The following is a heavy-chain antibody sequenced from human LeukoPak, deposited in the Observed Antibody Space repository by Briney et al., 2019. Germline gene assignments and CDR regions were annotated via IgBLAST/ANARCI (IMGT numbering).Heavy chain of an antibody. J-gene: IGHJ5*02. Sequence: PGGALRLSCAASGFRFSDFTMTWVRQAPGKGPEGGSAIGGRGGSAYYADSVGGGFTISRHNSKGMVYLQTDSLKGEDPATYYCGKEGGAWGQGTKVTVSS. CDR3: GKEGGA. V-gene: IGHV3-23*01. D-gene: IGHD3-16*01. CDR2: IGGRGGSA. CDR1: GFRFSDFT.